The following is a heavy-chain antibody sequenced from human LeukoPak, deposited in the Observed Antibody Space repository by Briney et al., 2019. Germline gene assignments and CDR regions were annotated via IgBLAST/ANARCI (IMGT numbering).Heavy chain of an antibody. V-gene: IGHV4-59*08. J-gene: IGHJ5*02. CDR2: VYYSGVT. CDR1: VSGDSTVSGGSMTTYY. Sequence: PSETLSLTCTVSGDSTVSGGSMTTYYWTWLRQPPGKALEWIGFVYYSGVTKYNPSLESRVTISLDASKNQFSLTLSSVAAPDTAMYYCASQPLGDNWFDPWGQGTLVTVSS. CDR3: ASQPLGDNWFDP.